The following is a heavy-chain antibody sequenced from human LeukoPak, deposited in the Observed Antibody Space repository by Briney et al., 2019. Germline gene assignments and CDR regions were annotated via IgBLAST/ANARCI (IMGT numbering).Heavy chain of an antibody. CDR1: GGSISSYY. CDR2: IYYSGST. V-gene: IGHV4-59*01. Sequence: SETLSLTCTVSGGSISSYYWSWIRQPPGKGLEWIGYIYYSGSTNYNPSLKSRVTISVDTSKNQFSLKLSSVTAADTAVYYCASYSYGNFDYWGQGTLVTVSS. CDR3: ASYSYGNFDY. D-gene: IGHD5-18*01. J-gene: IGHJ4*02.